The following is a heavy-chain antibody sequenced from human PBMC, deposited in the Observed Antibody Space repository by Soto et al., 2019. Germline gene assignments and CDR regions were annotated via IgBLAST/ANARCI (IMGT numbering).Heavy chain of an antibody. J-gene: IGHJ4*02. CDR1: GGSISSGGYY. CDR3: ARDHHTNNPTYSSSWYYFDY. CDR2: IYYSGST. V-gene: IGHV4-31*03. Sequence: QVQLQESGPGLVKPSQTLSLTCTVSGGSISSGGYYWSWIRQHPGKGLEWIGYIYYSGSTYYNPSLKSRVTISVDTSKNQFSLKLSSVTAADTAVYYCARDHHTNNPTYSSSWYYFDYWGQGTLVTVSS. D-gene: IGHD6-13*01.